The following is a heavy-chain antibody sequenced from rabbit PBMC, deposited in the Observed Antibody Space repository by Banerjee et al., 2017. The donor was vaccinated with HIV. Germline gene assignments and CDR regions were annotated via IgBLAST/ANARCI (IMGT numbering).Heavy chain of an antibody. CDR3: ARSPSGDTYYGAFDP. CDR2: IGSGSGTT. CDR1: GFSFSSGYY. Sequence: QSLEEFGGDLVKPGASLTLTCTASGFSFSSGYYMCWVRQAPGKGLEWIACIGSGSGTTYYATWAKGRFTISKTSSTTVTLQMTSLTAADTATYFCARSPSGDTYYGAFDPWGPGTLVTVS. V-gene: IGHV1S40*01. D-gene: IGHD8-1*01. J-gene: IGHJ2*01.